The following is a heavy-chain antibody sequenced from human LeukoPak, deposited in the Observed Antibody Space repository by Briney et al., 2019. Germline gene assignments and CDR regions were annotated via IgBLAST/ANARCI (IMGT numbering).Heavy chain of an antibody. CDR2: IYPGDSDT. Sequence: GESLKISCKGSGYSFTGYWIGWVRQMPGKGLEWMGIIYPGDSDTRYSPSFQGQVTISADKSISTAYLQWSSLKASDTAMYYCARSRDDYGDPYYFDYWGQGTLVTVSS. J-gene: IGHJ4*02. CDR3: ARSRDDYGDPYYFDY. CDR1: GYSFTGYW. V-gene: IGHV5-51*01. D-gene: IGHD4-17*01.